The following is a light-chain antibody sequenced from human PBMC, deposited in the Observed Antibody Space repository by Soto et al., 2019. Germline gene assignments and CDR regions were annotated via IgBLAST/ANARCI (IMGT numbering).Light chain of an antibody. J-gene: IGKJ5*01. CDR2: GAS. Sequence: EIVLTHSPVIVSLSPGERATLSCSSSQSVSSSYLAWYQQKPGQAPRLLIYGASSRATGIPDRFSGSGSGTDFTLTISRLEPEDFAVYYCQQYGSSPITFGQGTRLEIK. CDR3: QQYGSSPIT. CDR1: QSVSSSY. V-gene: IGKV3-20*01.